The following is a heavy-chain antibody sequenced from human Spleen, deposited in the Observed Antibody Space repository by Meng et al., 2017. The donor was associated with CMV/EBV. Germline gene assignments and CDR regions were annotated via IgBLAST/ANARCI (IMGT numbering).Heavy chain of an antibody. CDR3: ARDPLIFEGWDV. V-gene: IGHV3-7*01. CDR2: IKTDGSEK. Sequence: GGSLRLSCAGSGFSFSSYWMSWLRHPPGQGPEWVANIKTDGSEKYYVDSVEGRFTVSRDNAKNLLYLQMNSLRAEDTAVYYCARDPLIFEGWDVWGQGTTVTVSS. J-gene: IGHJ6*02. D-gene: IGHD3-9*01. CDR1: GFSFSSYW.